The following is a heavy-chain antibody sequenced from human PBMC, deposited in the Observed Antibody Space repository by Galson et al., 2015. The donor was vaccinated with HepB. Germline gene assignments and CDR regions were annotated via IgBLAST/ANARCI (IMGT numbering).Heavy chain of an antibody. J-gene: IGHJ4*01. V-gene: IGHV3-30-3*01. CDR2: ISHLGNNK. Sequence: SLRLSCAASGFNFSTYAMHWVRQAPGKGLDWVAVISHLGNNKYHADSVEGRFTISRDNSQNILYLQMSSLRSEDTAVYYCAKVGRGFDFGLDDWGHGTMVIVSS. CDR3: AKVGRGFDFGLDD. CDR1: GFNFSTYA. D-gene: IGHD3-22*01.